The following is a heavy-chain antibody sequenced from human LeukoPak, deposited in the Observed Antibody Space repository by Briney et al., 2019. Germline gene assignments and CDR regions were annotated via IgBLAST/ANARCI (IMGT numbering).Heavy chain of an antibody. V-gene: IGHV3-23*01. CDR1: GFTFRSYV. Sequence: PGGSLRLSCTASGFTFRSYVMSWVRQAPGKGLEWVSALSGSGGSTYYADSVKGRFTLSRDNSKNTLYLQMNSLRAEDTAVYYCAKHLLTRAFDYWGQGTLVTVSS. D-gene: IGHD4/OR15-4a*01. CDR2: LSGSGGST. J-gene: IGHJ4*02. CDR3: AKHLLTRAFDY.